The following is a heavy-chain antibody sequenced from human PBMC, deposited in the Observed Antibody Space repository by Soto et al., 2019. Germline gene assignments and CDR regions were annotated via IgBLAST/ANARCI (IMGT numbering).Heavy chain of an antibody. V-gene: IGHV4-59*01. Sequence: SETLSLTCTVSGGSISSYYWSWIRQPPGKGLEWIGNIYYSGSTNYNPSLKSRVTISVDTSKNQFSLKLSSVTAADTAVYYCARFDYYDSSGYSPFDYWGQGTLVTVSS. CDR1: GGSISSYY. CDR2: IYYSGST. J-gene: IGHJ4*02. CDR3: ARFDYYDSSGYSPFDY. D-gene: IGHD3-22*01.